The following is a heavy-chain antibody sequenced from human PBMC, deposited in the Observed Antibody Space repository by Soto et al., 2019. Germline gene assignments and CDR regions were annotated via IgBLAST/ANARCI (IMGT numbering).Heavy chain of an antibody. CDR1: GGSISSGDYY. J-gene: IGHJ4*02. V-gene: IGHV4-30-4*01. CDR2: IYYSGST. CDR3: ARAQGSGFLVS. Sequence: QVQLQESGPGLVKPSQTLSLTCTVSGGSISSGDYYWSWIRQPPGKGLEWIGYIYYSGSTYYNPSLKSRLTISVDTSTNQSSLKLSSVTAADTAVYYCARAQGSGFLVSWGQGTLVTVSS. D-gene: IGHD3-10*01.